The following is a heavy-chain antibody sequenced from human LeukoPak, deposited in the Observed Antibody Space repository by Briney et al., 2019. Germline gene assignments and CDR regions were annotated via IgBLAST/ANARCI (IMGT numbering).Heavy chain of an antibody. J-gene: IGHJ4*02. CDR3: ARSIVGATAFDY. Sequence: GASVKVSCKPSGYTFTGYYMHWVRQAPGQGLEWMGWINPNNGGTNYAQKFQGRVTMTRDTSISTAYMELSRLTSDDTAVYYCARSIVGATAFDYWGQGTLVTVSS. CDR1: GYTFTGYY. CDR2: INPNNGGT. V-gene: IGHV1-2*02. D-gene: IGHD1-26*01.